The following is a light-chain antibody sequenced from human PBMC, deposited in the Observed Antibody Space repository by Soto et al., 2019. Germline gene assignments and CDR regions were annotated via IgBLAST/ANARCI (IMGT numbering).Light chain of an antibody. CDR1: QSVSSSY. Sequence: EIVLTQSPGTLSLSPGERATLSCRASQSVSSSYLAWYQQKPGQAPRLLIYGASSRATGIPDRFSGSGSGTDFTLTISRLEPEDFAVYYCQQGTFGQGPKADIK. CDR2: GAS. V-gene: IGKV3-20*01. CDR3: QQGT. J-gene: IGKJ1*01.